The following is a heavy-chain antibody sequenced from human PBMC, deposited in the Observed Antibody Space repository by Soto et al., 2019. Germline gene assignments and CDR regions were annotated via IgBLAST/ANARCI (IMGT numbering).Heavy chain of an antibody. CDR2: ISSGSTNI. CDR1: GFTFSDFY. Sequence: QVQLVESGGGLVKPGGSLRLSCAASGFTFSDFYMSWIRQAPGKGLEWISYISSGSTNIFYADSVKGRFNVSRDNAKNSVYLQMDSLRAEDTAVYYCARDRNAAGSDYWGQGTLVTVSS. V-gene: IGHV3-11*01. CDR3: ARDRNAAGSDY. J-gene: IGHJ4*02. D-gene: IGHD1-1*01.